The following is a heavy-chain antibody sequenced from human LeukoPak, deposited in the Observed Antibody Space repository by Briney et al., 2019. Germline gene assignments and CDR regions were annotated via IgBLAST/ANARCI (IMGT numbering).Heavy chain of an antibody. Sequence: SGGSLRLSCAASGFTFSSYAMSWVRQAPGKGLEWVSAISGSGGSTYYADSVKGRFTISRDNSKNTLYLQMNSLRAEDTAVYYCAKDRIAAAGDLTRPDYWGQGTLVTVSS. CDR1: GFTFSSYA. CDR3: AKDRIAAAGDLTRPDY. J-gene: IGHJ4*02. CDR2: ISGSGGST. D-gene: IGHD6-13*01. V-gene: IGHV3-23*01.